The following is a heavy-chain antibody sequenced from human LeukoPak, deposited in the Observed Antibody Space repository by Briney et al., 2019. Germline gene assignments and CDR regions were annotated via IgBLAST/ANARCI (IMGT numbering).Heavy chain of an antibody. V-gene: IGHV1-46*01. Sequence: ASVKLSCKASGYTFTSYYMHWVRQAPGQGLEWMGIINPSGGSTSYAQKFQGRVTMTRDMSTSTVYIELSSLRSEDTAVYYCARPETKGSSGYYHTHYYYYYYMDVWGKGTTVTVSS. CDR2: INPSGGST. CDR1: GYTFTSYY. J-gene: IGHJ6*03. D-gene: IGHD3-22*01. CDR3: ARPETKGSSGYYHTHYYYYYYMDV.